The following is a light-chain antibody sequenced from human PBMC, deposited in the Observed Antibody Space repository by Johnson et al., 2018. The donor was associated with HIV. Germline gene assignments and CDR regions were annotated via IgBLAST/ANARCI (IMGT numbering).Light chain of an antibody. V-gene: IGLV1-51*01. CDR3: GTWDSSLNAYV. J-gene: IGLJ1*01. CDR1: SSNIESDY. Sequence: QSVLTQPPSVSAAPGQKVDISCSGSSSNIESDYVSWYQQLPGTAPKLLIYGNNKRPSGIPDRFFGSKSGTSATLDITGLQTGDEGDYYCGTWDSSLNAYVFGTGTKVTVL. CDR2: GNN.